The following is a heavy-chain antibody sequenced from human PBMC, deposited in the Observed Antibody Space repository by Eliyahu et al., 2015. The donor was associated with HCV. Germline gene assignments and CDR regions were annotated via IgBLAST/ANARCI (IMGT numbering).Heavy chain of an antibody. D-gene: IGHD2-21*02. CDR3: ARGNIVVVTAPPAFDI. J-gene: IGHJ3*02. V-gene: IGHV4-34*01. CDR1: GGSFSGYY. Sequence: QVQLQQWGAGLLKPSETLSLTCAVYGGSFSGYYWXWIRQPPGKGLEWIGEINHSGSTNYNPSLKSRVTISVDTSKNQFSLKLSSVTAADTAVYYCARGNIVVVTAPPAFDIWGQGTMVTVSS. CDR2: INHSGST.